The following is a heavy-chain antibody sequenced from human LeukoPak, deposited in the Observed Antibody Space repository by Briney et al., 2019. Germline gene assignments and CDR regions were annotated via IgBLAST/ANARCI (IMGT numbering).Heavy chain of an antibody. CDR1: GYTFTTDG. V-gene: IGHV1-18*01. Sequence: ASVKVSCMPSGYTFTTDGASWGRQAPGQGLEWMGWISGYDGKTNYAQNLRGRVTLTTDTFTSTAYMDLRSLRSDDTALYYCARTVTTSFYYFEYWGEGTLVTVSS. J-gene: IGHJ4*02. CDR2: ISGYDGKT. CDR3: ARTVTTSFYYFEY. D-gene: IGHD4-17*01.